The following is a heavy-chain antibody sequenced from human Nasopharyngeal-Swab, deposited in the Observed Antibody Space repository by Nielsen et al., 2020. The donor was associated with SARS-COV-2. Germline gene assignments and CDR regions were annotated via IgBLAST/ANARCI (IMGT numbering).Heavy chain of an antibody. V-gene: IGHV5-51*01. Sequence: KVSCKGSGYSFSNYLIAWVRQMPGRGLEWMGIIYPGDSDTRYSPSFQGQVTISADKSISTVYLQWSSLKASDTAMYYCAKTYYYGSGRTIWFDPWGQGTFVTVSS. D-gene: IGHD3-10*01. CDR2: IYPGDSDT. CDR1: GYSFSNYL. CDR3: AKTYYYGSGRTIWFDP. J-gene: IGHJ5*02.